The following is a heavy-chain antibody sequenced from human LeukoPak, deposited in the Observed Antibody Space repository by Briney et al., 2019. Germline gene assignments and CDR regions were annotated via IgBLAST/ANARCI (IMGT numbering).Heavy chain of an antibody. CDR2: IIPIFGTA. CDR1: GGTFSSYA. V-gene: IGHV1-69*01. CDR3: ARAEYQLPYYYYGMDV. J-gene: IGHJ6*02. Sequence: SVTVSCKASGGTFSSYAISWVRQAPGQGLEWMGGIIPIFGTANYAQKFQGRVTITADESTSTAYMELSSLRSEDTAVYYCARAEYQLPYYYYGMDVWGQGTTVTVSS. D-gene: IGHD2-2*01.